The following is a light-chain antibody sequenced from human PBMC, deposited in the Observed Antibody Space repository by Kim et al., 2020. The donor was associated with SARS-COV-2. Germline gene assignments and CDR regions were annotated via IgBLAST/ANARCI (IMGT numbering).Light chain of an antibody. CDR3: QQRSDWVT. V-gene: IGKV3-11*01. CDR2: DAS. J-gene: IGKJ3*01. Sequence: EVVLTQSPVTLSLSPGERATLSCRASQSVSSYLAWYQQKPGQAPKLLIFDASNRAAGIPARFSGSGSGTDFTLTISSLEPEDSAVYYCQQRSDWVTFGPGTKVDIK. CDR1: QSVSSY.